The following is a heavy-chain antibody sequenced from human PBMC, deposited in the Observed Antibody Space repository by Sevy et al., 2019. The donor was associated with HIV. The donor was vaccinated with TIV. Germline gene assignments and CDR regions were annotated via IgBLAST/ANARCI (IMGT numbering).Heavy chain of an antibody. V-gene: IGHV3-48*02. J-gene: IGHJ4*02. CDR2: ISGTSGTI. CDR3: ARVVLYDDANVCEY. Sequence: GGSLRLSCAASGFSFSQYSMNWVRQAPGKGLEWLSYISGTSGTIYYAASVKGRFTISRDNAKNSVYLQMNSLRDEDTAVYYCARVVLYDDANVCEYWGQGALFTVSS. D-gene: IGHD3-16*01. CDR1: GFSFSQYS.